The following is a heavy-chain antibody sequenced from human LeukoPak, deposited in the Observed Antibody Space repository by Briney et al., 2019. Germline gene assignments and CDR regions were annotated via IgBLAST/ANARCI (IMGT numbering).Heavy chain of an antibody. Sequence: EASVKVSCKTSGYIFGHNGISWVRQAPGQGPEWMGWISAYYGDTKYAQKFQGRVTMTRDTSTSTVYMELRSLRSDDTAVYYCARVYYDFWSGYYLSYYYGMDVWGQGTTVTVSS. D-gene: IGHD3-3*01. J-gene: IGHJ6*02. CDR3: ARVYYDFWSGYYLSYYYGMDV. CDR1: GYIFGHNG. V-gene: IGHV1-18*01. CDR2: ISAYYGDT.